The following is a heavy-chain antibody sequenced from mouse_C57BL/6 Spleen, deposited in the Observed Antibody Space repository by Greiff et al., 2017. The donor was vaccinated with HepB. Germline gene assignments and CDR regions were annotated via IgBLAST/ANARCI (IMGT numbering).Heavy chain of an antibody. Sequence: VQLKESGPGLVKPSQSLSLTCSVTGYSITSGYYWNWIRQFPGNKLEWMGYISYDGSNNYNPSLKNRISITRDTSKNQFFLKLNSVTTEDTATYYCAREGSKSGTPLFAYWGQGTLVTVSA. CDR1: GYSITSGYY. CDR2: ISYDGSN. CDR3: AREGSKSGTPLFAY. V-gene: IGHV3-6*01. D-gene: IGHD4-1*01. J-gene: IGHJ3*01.